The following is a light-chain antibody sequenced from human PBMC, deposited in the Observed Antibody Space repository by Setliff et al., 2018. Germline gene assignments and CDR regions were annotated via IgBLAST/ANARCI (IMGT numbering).Light chain of an antibody. J-gene: IGLJ2*01. CDR2: QSF. CDR3: STWDDSLNGVV. V-gene: IGLV1-44*01. Sequence: QSALAQPPSASGTPGQRATISCSGSSSNIGSRAVNWYQQLPGTAPKLLIYQSFQRPSGVPARFSGSKSGTSASLAVIGLQSEDEADYYCSTWDDSLNGVVFGGGTKVTVL. CDR1: SSNIGSRA.